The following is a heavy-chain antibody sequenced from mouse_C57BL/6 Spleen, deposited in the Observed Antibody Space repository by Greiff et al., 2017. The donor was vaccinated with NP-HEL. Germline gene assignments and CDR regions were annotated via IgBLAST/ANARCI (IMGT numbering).Heavy chain of an antibody. CDR3: AVSMIKDAMDY. CDR2: ISSGSSTI. CDR1: GFTFSDYG. J-gene: IGHJ4*01. Sequence: EVKLMESGGGLVKPGGSLKLSCAASGFTFSDYGMHWVRQAPEKGLEWVAYISSGSSTIYYADTVKGRFTISRDNAKNTLFLQMTSLRSEDTAMYYCAVSMIKDAMDYWGQGTSVTVSS. D-gene: IGHD2-4*01. V-gene: IGHV5-17*01.